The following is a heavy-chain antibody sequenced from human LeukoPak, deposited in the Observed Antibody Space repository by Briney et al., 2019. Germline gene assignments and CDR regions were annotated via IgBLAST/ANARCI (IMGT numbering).Heavy chain of an antibody. D-gene: IGHD2-2*01. V-gene: IGHV3-21*01. CDR3: ARDKNWRGIVVVPAAIRPMDV. Sequence: GGSLRLSCAASGFTFSSYSMNWVRQAPGKGLEWVSSISSSSSYIYYADSVKGRFTISRDNAKNSLYLQMNSLRAEDTAVYYCARDKNWRGIVVVPAAIRPMDVWGKGTTVTVSS. CDR2: ISSSSSYI. CDR1: GFTFSSYS. J-gene: IGHJ6*03.